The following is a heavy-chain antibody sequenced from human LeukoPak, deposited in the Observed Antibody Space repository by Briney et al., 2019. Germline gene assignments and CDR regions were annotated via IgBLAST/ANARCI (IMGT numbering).Heavy chain of an antibody. V-gene: IGHV1-46*01. CDR1: GYTFTSYY. Sequence: ASVKVSCKASGYTFTSYYMHWVRQVPGQGLEWMGIINPSGGSTSYAQKFQGRVTMTRDMSTSTVYMELSSLRSEDTAVYYCARGGIAVAGDYWGQGTLVTVSS. J-gene: IGHJ4*02. CDR3: ARGGIAVAGDY. D-gene: IGHD6-19*01. CDR2: INPSGGST.